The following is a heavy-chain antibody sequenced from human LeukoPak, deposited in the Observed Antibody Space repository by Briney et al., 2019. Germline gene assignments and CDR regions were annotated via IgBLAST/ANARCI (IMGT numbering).Heavy chain of an antibody. Sequence: GGSLRLSCAASGFTFSTYYMTWVRQAPGKGLEWVANIKQDGSQKYYVDSVQGRFTISRDNAKNSLYLQMNSLRAEDKAVYYCAAQRAVGFDYWGQGTLVTVSS. CDR3: AAQRAVGFDY. CDR2: IKQDGSQK. V-gene: IGHV3-7*01. CDR1: GFTFSTYY. J-gene: IGHJ4*02. D-gene: IGHD6-19*01.